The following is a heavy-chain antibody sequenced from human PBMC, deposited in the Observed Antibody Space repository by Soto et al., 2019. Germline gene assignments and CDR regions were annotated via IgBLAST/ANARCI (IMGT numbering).Heavy chain of an antibody. CDR3: ARDAASPPGIAAAGMSS. V-gene: IGHV1-69*08. CDR1: GGTFSSYT. J-gene: IGHJ4*02. Sequence: QVQLVQSGAEVKKPGSSVKVSCKASGGTFSSYTISWVRQAPGQGLEWMGRIIPILGIANYAQKFQGRVTITADNSTSTAYMELSSLRSEDTAVYYCARDAASPPGIAAAGMSSRGQGTLVTVSS. CDR2: IIPILGIA. D-gene: IGHD6-13*01.